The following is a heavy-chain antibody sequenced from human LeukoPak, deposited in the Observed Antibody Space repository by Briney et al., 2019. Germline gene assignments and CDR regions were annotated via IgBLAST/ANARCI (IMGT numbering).Heavy chain of an antibody. D-gene: IGHD3-9*01. Sequence: ASVKGSCKASGYTFTSYAMHWVRQAPGQRLEWMGWINAGNGNTKYSQKFQGRVTITRDTSASTAYMELSSLRSEDTAVYYCAREYYDILTGYSYFDYWGQGTLVTDSS. V-gene: IGHV1-3*01. CDR1: GYTFTSYA. J-gene: IGHJ4*02. CDR3: AREYYDILTGYSYFDY. CDR2: INAGNGNT.